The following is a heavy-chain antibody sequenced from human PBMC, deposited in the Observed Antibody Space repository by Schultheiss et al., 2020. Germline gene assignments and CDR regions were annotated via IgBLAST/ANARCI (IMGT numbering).Heavy chain of an antibody. D-gene: IGHD2-2*01. Sequence: ASVKVSCKASGYTFTGYYMHWVRQAPGQGLEWMGWINPNSGGTNYAQKFQGRVTMTRDTSISTAYMELSRLRSDDTAVYYCARSTASYYYYGMDVWGQGTTVNGYS. V-gene: IGHV1-2*02. J-gene: IGHJ6*02. CDR3: ARSTASYYYYGMDV. CDR2: INPNSGGT. CDR1: GYTFTGYY.